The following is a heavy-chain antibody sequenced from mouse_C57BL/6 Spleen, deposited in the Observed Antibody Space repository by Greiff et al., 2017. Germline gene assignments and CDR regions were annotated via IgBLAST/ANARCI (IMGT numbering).Heavy chain of an antibody. CDR1: GFNIKDDY. CDR3: TTGQLAWYFDV. CDR2: IDPENGDP. J-gene: IGHJ1*03. V-gene: IGHV14-4*01. D-gene: IGHD4-1*02. Sequence: EVQLQQSGAELVRPGASVKLSCTASGFNIKDDYMHWVKQRPEQGLEWIGWIDPENGDPEYASKFQGKATITADTSSNTAYLQLSSLTSEDTAVYYCTTGQLAWYFDVWGTGTTVTVSS.